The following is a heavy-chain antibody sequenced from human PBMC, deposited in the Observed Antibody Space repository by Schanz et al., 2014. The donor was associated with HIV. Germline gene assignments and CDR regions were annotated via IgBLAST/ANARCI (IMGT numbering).Heavy chain of an antibody. V-gene: IGHV3-33*01. J-gene: IGHJ3*02. D-gene: IGHD2-2*01. CDR1: GLTLRSYG. Sequence: VQLLESGGGLVQPGGSLRLSCVASGLTLRSYGMHWVRQAPGKGLEWVAVSWYDGTNKYYADSVKGRFTISRDNSKNTVFLQMNSLRAEDTAVYFCARDVAGCSGTSCYSDAFDIWGQGTMVTVSS. CDR3: ARDVAGCSGTSCYSDAFDI. CDR2: SWYDGTNK.